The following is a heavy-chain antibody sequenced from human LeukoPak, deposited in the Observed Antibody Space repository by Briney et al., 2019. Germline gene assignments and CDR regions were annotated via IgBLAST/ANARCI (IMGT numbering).Heavy chain of an antibody. CDR3: ARAYSSGWSSPYYFDY. CDR2: IYHSGST. D-gene: IGHD6-19*01. Sequence: SETLSLTCAVSGGSISSSNWWSWVRQPPGKGLEWIGEIYHSGSTNYNPSLKSRVTISVDKSKNQFSLKLSSVTAADTAVYYCARAYSSGWSSPYYFDYWGQGTLVTVSS. CDR1: GGSISSSNW. V-gene: IGHV4-4*02. J-gene: IGHJ4*02.